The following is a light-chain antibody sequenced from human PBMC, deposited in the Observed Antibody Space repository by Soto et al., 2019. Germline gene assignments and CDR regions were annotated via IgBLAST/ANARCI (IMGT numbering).Light chain of an antibody. V-gene: IGKV1-39*01. CDR3: QQSYSSLYT. Sequence: DIQVTQSPSSLSASVGDRVTVTCRTSQSINSYLNWYQQKPGKAPKLLIYASTNLQSGVPARFSGSGVGTYFSLTICSLQPEDFATYYCQQSYSSLYTFGQGTKLEIK. CDR1: QSINSY. J-gene: IGKJ2*01. CDR2: AST.